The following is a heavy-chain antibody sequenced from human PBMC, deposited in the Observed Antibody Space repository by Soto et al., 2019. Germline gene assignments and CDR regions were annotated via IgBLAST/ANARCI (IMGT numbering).Heavy chain of an antibody. CDR1: GFTFSNAW. Sequence: EVQLVESGGGLVKPGGSLRLSCAASGFTFSNAWMSWVRQAPGKGLEWVGRIKSKTDGGTTDYAAPVKGRFTILRDDSKNTLYLQMNSLKTEDTAVYYCTGDSSGYYYGVDYWGQGTLVTVSS. D-gene: IGHD3-22*01. J-gene: IGHJ4*02. CDR3: TGDSSGYYYGVDY. CDR2: IKSKTDGGTT. V-gene: IGHV3-15*01.